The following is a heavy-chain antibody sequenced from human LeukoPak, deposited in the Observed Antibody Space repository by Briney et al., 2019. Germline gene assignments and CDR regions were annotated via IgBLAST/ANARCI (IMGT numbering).Heavy chain of an antibody. CDR3: AKDLCYYDTSGIGAFDL. D-gene: IGHD3-22*01. V-gene: IGHV3-30*04. CDR2: ISFDGSVK. CDR1: GLTFSDYA. J-gene: IGHJ3*01. Sequence: PGGSLRLSCAASGLTFSDYAMHWVRQTPGKGLEWLAAISFDGSVKYYGGSVNGRFTISRDSSKNTLYLQMNSLRTEDTALYYCAKDLCYYDTSGIGAFDLWGQGTMVTVSS.